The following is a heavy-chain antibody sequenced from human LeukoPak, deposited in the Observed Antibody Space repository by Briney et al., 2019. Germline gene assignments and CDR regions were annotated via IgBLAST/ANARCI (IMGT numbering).Heavy chain of an antibody. CDR1: GGSISSYY. V-gene: IGHV4-59*01. CDR3: ARGETYSSGLVDY. D-gene: IGHD6-19*01. CDR2: IYYSGST. J-gene: IGHJ4*02. Sequence: SETLSLTCTVSGGSISSYYWSWIRQPSGKGLEWIGYIYYSGSTNYNPSLKSRVTISVDTSKNQFSLKLSSVTAADTAVYYCARGETYSSGLVDYWGQGTLVTVSS.